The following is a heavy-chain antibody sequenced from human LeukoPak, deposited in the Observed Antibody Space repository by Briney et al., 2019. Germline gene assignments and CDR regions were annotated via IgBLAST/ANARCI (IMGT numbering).Heavy chain of an antibody. Sequence: GGSLRLSCAASGFTFSSYSMNWVRQAPGKGLEWVSSISSSSSYIYYADSVKGRFTISRDNAKNSLYLQMNSLRAEDTAVYYCARDGGNYYGSGSYYNIPFDYWGQGTLVTVSS. V-gene: IGHV3-21*01. CDR1: GFTFSSYS. CDR2: ISSSSSYI. D-gene: IGHD3-10*01. CDR3: ARDGGNYYGSGSYYNIPFDY. J-gene: IGHJ4*02.